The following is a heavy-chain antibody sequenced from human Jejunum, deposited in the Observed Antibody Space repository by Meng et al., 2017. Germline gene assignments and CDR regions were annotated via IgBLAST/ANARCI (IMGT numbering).Heavy chain of an antibody. D-gene: IGHD3-3*01. CDR1: GGSITSYY. Sequence: SETLSLTCTVSGGSITSYYWSWIRQPPGKGLEWIGQIYYSGSTNYNPSLKSRVTISVDTSKNQFSLNLSSVTAADTAVYYCAREVVWSGYFEYWGQGTLVTVSS. J-gene: IGHJ4*02. CDR3: AREVVWSGYFEY. V-gene: IGHV4-59*01. CDR2: IYYSGST.